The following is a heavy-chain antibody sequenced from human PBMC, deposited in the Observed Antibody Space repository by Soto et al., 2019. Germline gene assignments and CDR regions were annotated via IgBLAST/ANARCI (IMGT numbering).Heavy chain of an antibody. CDR2: ISYDGSKK. V-gene: IGHV3-30-3*01. CDR1: GFTFSSYP. CDR3: ARIDDEVDY. J-gene: IGHJ4*02. Sequence: QVQLVESGGGVVQPGRSLRLSCVASGFTFSSYPMHWVRQAPGKGPEWVAVISYDGSKKYYADSVKGRFNICRDNSKNPLFLQMNGLRADGRVVYCCARIDDEVDYWGQGTLVTVSS. D-gene: IGHD3-3*01.